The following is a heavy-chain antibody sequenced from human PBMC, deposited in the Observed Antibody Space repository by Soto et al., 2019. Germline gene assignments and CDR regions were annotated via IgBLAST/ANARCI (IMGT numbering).Heavy chain of an antibody. CDR2: IYYSGST. Sequence: SETLSLTCTVSGGSSSRYYWSWIRQPPGKGLEWIGYIYYSGSTNYNPSLKSRVTISVDTSKNQFSLKLTSVTAADTAVYYCARGSTTEKVDSWGQGTLVTVS. V-gene: IGHV4-59*08. J-gene: IGHJ4*02. D-gene: IGHD4-17*01. CDR1: GGSSSRYY. CDR3: ARGSTTEKVDS.